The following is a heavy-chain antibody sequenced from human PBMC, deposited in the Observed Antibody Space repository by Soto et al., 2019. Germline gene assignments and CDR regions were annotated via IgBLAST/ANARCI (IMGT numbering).Heavy chain of an antibody. V-gene: IGHV4-30-4*01. Sequence: SETLSLTCTVSGVSVSSGDHYWSWLRQPPGKGLESIVYIQYGASTYYNPSLTSRTTISVDTSKNQFSLMLRSVTAADTAVYYCARGRGYGYGIDYWGQGTLVTVS. D-gene: IGHD5-18*01. CDR2: IQYGAST. CDR1: GVSVSSGDHY. J-gene: IGHJ4*02. CDR3: ARGRGYGYGIDY.